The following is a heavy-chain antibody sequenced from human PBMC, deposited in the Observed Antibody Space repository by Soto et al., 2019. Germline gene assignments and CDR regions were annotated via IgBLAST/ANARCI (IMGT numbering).Heavy chain of an antibody. CDR3: ARYGDSYGYYYYYMDV. D-gene: IGHD5-18*01. CDR1: GGSISSYY. CDR2: IYYSGST. J-gene: IGHJ6*03. V-gene: IGHV4-59*01. Sequence: SETLSLTCTVSGGSISSYYWSWIRQPPGKGLEWIGYIYYSGSTNYNPSLKSRVTISVDTSKNQFSLKLSSVTAADTAVYYCARYGDSYGYYYYYMDVWGKGTTVTVSS.